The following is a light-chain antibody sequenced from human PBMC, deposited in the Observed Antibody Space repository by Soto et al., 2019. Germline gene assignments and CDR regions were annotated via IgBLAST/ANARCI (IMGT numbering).Light chain of an antibody. V-gene: IGKV1-33*01. CDR2: DAS. Sequence: DVQMTQSPSSLSTSVGDSVTITCQASQDITNYLNWYQQKPGKAPKLLIFDASNLETGVPSRFSGSGSGTDFTFTISSLQPEDVATYYCQQYDDVPLTFGGGTKVEIK. CDR3: QQYDDVPLT. CDR1: QDITNY. J-gene: IGKJ4*01.